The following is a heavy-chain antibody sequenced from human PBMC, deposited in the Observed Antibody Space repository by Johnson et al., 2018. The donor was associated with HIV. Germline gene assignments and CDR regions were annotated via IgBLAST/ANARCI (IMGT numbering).Heavy chain of an antibody. Sequence: VQLVESGGTVVRPGGSLRLSCAASGFTFSRYWLTWVRQAPGKGLEWVANIKQDGSEKYYVDSVKGRFIISRDNGRNTLYLQMNNLRVEDTAVYYCARDGEWQQLPLGDAFDIWGQGTMVTVSS. D-gene: IGHD6-13*01. CDR3: ARDGEWQQLPLGDAFDI. V-gene: IGHV3-7*01. J-gene: IGHJ3*02. CDR2: IKQDGSEK. CDR1: GFTFSRYW.